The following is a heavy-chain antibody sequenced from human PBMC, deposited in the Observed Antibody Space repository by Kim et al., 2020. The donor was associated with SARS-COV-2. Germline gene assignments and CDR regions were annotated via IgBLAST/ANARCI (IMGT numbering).Heavy chain of an antibody. J-gene: IGHJ3*01. Sequence: GGSLRLSCAASGFTFDDYTMHWVRQAPGKGLEWVSLISWDGGSTYYADSVKGRFTISRDNSKNSLYLQMNSLRTEDTALYYCAKDLGIAVAGGAFDFWGQGTMVTVPT. V-gene: IGHV3-43*01. CDR1: GFTFDDYT. CDR2: ISWDGGST. D-gene: IGHD6-19*01. CDR3: AKDLGIAVAGGAFDF.